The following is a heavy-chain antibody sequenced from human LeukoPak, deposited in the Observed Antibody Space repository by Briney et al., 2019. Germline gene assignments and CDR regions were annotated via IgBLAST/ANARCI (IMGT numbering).Heavy chain of an antibody. J-gene: IGHJ1*01. CDR2: IESDGRT. V-gene: IGHV3-74*01. Sequence: GGSLRLSCAASGFTLSSHWMHWVRQVPGKGLVSVSRIESDGRTAYADSVKGRFTISGDNSKNTLSLQMNSLRAEDTAVYYCAKGSGDYWPSTLYFQHWGQGTLVTVSS. CDR1: GFTLSSHW. CDR3: AKGSGDYWPSTLYFQH. D-gene: IGHD1-26*01.